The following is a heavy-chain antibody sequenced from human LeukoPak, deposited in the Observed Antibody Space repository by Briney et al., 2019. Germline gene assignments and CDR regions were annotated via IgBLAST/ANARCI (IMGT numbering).Heavy chain of an antibody. V-gene: IGHV3-7*01. CDR1: GFTFSSYA. Sequence: GGSLRLSCAASGFTFSSYAMSWVRQAPGKGLEWVASIKEDGNEKYYVDSVKGRFTISRDRAKISVFLQMNSLRDEDTAMYYCARADWPNCDSESCHRRGFYFDRWGPGTLVTVSS. CDR3: ARADWPNCDSESCHRRGFYFDR. J-gene: IGHJ4*01. D-gene: IGHD1-26*01. CDR2: IKEDGNEK.